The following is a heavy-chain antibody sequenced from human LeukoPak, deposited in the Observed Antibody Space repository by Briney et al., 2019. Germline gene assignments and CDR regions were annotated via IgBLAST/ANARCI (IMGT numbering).Heavy chain of an antibody. CDR1: AASIRNNN. CDR2: IYSTGST. J-gene: IGHJ4*02. V-gene: IGHV4-59*08. CDR3: ARRFYYDGHHDS. D-gene: IGHD3-22*01. Sequence: SETLSLTCTVSAASIRNNNWSWIRQPPGEGLEWIGYIYSTGSTSYNPSLKSRVTISVDTSKNQFSLNLTSVTAADTAVYYCARRFYYDGHHDSWGQGTLVTVSS.